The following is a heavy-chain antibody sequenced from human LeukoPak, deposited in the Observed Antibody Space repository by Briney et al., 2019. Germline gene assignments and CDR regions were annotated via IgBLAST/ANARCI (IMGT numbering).Heavy chain of an antibody. CDR3: AKYGDSWYFDL. CDR2: IYYSGNT. D-gene: IGHD4-17*01. Sequence: SETLSLTCTVSGGSITGYCWSWIRQPPGKGLEWIGYIYYSGNTYYNPSLKSRVTMSVDTSKNQLSLKLSSVTAADTAVYYCAKYGDSWYFDLWGRGTLVTASS. V-gene: IGHV4-59*08. CDR1: GGSITGYC. J-gene: IGHJ2*01.